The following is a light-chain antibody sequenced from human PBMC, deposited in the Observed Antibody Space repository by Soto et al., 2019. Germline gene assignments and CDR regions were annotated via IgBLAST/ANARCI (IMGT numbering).Light chain of an antibody. CDR3: YSFTSSNTYV. V-gene: IGLV2-18*02. CDR2: EVS. J-gene: IGLJ1*01. Sequence: QPVLTQPPSVSGSPGQSVTISCTGTSSDVGSYNRVSWYQQPPGTAPKVMIYEVSNRPSGVPDRFSGSKSGNTASLTISGLQPEDEADYYCYSFTSSNTYVFGTGTKVTVL. CDR1: SSDVGSYNR.